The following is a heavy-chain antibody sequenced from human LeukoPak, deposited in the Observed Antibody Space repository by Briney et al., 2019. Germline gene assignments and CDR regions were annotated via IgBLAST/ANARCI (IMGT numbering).Heavy chain of an antibody. CDR2: IYYSGST. Sequence: SETLSLTCTVSGGSITSYYWSWIQKPPEKGLEWMGYIYYSGSTNYNPSLKSRVTIPVDTSKNQFSLKLSSVTAADTAVYYCARYTRGRNGMDVWGRGTTVTVSS. V-gene: IGHV4-59*08. CDR1: GGSITSYY. J-gene: IGHJ6*02. CDR3: ARYTRGRNGMDV. D-gene: IGHD1-26*01.